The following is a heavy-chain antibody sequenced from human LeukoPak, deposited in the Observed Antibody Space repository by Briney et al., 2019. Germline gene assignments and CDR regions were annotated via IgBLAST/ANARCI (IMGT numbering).Heavy chain of an antibody. CDR3: ARGASYSSGRLFDY. J-gene: IGHJ4*02. D-gene: IGHD6-19*01. CDR2: IYTSGST. CDR1: GGSISSGSYY. Sequence: KASETLSLTCTVSGGSISSGSYYWSWIRQPAGKGLEWIARIYTSGSTNYNPSLKSRVTISVDTSKNQFSLKLSSVTAADTAVYYCARGASYSSGRLFDYWGQGTLVTVSS. V-gene: IGHV4-61*02.